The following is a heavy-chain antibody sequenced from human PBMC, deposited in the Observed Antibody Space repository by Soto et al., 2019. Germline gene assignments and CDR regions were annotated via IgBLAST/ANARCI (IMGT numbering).Heavy chain of an antibody. Sequence: EVQLVESGGGLVQPGRSLRLSCAASGFTFDDYALHWVRQAPGEGLEWVSGISWNSGSIGYADSVKGRFTIFRDNAKNTLYLQMNSLTAKNTALYYCAKAKINSGWSPFDYWGQGTLVTVSS. V-gene: IGHV3-9*01. J-gene: IGHJ4*02. D-gene: IGHD6-19*01. CDR1: GFTFDDYA. CDR3: AKAKINSGWSPFDY. CDR2: ISWNSGSI.